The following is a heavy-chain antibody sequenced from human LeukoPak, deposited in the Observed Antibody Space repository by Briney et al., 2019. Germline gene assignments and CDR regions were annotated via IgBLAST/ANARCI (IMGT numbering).Heavy chain of an antibody. V-gene: IGHV1-3*01. CDR1: GYTFTSYA. J-gene: IGHJ5*02. CDR2: INAGNGNT. Sequence: ASVKVSCKASGYTFTSYAMHWVRQAPGQRLEWMGWINAGNGNTKYSQKFQGRVTITRDTSASTAYMELSSLRSEDTAVYYCAREGLSYYGSSGYLRWFDPWGQGTLVTVSS. D-gene: IGHD3-22*01. CDR3: AREGLSYYGSSGYLRWFDP.